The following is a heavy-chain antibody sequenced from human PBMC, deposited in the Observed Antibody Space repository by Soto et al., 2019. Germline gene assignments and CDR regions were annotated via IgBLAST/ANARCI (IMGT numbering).Heavy chain of an antibody. CDR3: ALYCSGGSCYSSDAFDI. D-gene: IGHD2-15*01. J-gene: IGHJ3*02. Sequence: QVQLQESGPGLVKPSQTLSLTCTVSGGSISSGGYYWSWIRQHPGKGLEWIGYIYYSGSTYYNPSLKSRVTISVDTSKNQFSLKLSSVTAADTAVYYCALYCSGGSCYSSDAFDIWGQGTMVTVSS. V-gene: IGHV4-31*03. CDR2: IYYSGST. CDR1: GGSISSGGYY.